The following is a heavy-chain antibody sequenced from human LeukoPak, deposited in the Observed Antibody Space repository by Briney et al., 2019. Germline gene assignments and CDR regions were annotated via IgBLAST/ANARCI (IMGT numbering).Heavy chain of an antibody. J-gene: IGHJ4*02. CDR3: ARAQGTLWSGYDGVFDY. CDR2: ISGDGATT. CDR1: GFPFSSYA. D-gene: IGHD5-12*01. Sequence: QSGGSLRLSCAASGFPFSSYAMTWVRQAPGKGLEWVSSISGDGATTYHADSVKGRFTISRDNSKNTLYLQMNSLRAEDTAVYYCARAQGTLWSGYDGVFDYWGQGTLVTVSS. V-gene: IGHV3-23*01.